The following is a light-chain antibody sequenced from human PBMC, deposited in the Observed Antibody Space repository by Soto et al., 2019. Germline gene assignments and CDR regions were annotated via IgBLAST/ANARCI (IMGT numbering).Light chain of an antibody. CDR3: QQYGSSPPT. Sequence: EIVVTQSPGTVSLSPGERATLSCRASQSVSSSYLAWYQQKPGQAPRLLIYGASSRATGIPDRFSGSGSGTDFTLTISRLEPEDFAVYYCQQYGSSPPTFGQGTKVDIK. CDR2: GAS. J-gene: IGKJ1*01. CDR1: QSVSSSY. V-gene: IGKV3-20*01.